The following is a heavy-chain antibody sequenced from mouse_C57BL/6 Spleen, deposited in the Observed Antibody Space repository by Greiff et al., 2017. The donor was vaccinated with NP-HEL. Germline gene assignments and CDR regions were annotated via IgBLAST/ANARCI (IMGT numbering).Heavy chain of an antibody. CDR2: INPNNGGT. J-gene: IGHJ3*01. CDR1: GYTFTDYY. Sequence: EVQLQQSGPELVKPGASVKISCKASGYTFTDYYMNWVKQSHGKSLEWIGDINPNNGGTSYNQKFKGKATLTVDKSSSTAYMELRSLTSEDSAVYYCAREGLRTGGFAYWGQGTLVTVSA. CDR3: AREGLRTGGFAY. D-gene: IGHD3-3*01. V-gene: IGHV1-26*01.